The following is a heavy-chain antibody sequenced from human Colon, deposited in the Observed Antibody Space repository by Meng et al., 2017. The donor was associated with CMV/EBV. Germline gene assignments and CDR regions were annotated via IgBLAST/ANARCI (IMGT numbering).Heavy chain of an antibody. J-gene: IGHJ4*02. CDR2: ISGSTGYT. D-gene: IGHD1-1*01. CDR3: ARGRPNWSGVLDY. Sequence: VQLVQSGAEVKEPGALGLVSCRSSGYTFTSYGINWVRQAPGQGLEWMGWISGSTGYTNRAQKFQGRVTMTTDTSTSTAYLALTSLTSNDTAVYYCARGRPNWSGVLDYWGQGTLVTVSS. V-gene: IGHV1-18*01. CDR1: GYTFTSYG.